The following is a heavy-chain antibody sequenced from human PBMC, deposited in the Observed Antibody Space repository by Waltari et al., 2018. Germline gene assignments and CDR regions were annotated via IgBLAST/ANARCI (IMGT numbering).Heavy chain of an antibody. J-gene: IGHJ6*02. CDR2: MNPNSGNT. CDR3: ARALISGAFYYYYGMDV. D-gene: IGHD2-8*01. CDR1: GYTFTRYD. V-gene: IGHV1-8*01. Sequence: QVQLVQSGAEVKKPGASAKVSCKASGYTFTRYDINWVRQAAGQGLEWVGWMNPNSGNTGYAQKFQGRVTMTSNTSTSTASMELSSLRSEDTAVYYCARALISGAFYYYYGMDVWGQGTTVTVSS.